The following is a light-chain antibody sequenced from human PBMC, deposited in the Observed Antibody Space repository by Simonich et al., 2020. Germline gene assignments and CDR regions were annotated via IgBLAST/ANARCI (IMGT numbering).Light chain of an antibody. Sequence: DIQMTQSPSSLSESVGDRVTITCRASQGMSNSLAWYQQKPGKAPKLLLYAASRLESGVPSRFSGSGSGTDYTLTISRLQPEDFATYYCQQYYSTPLTFGRGTKVEIK. V-gene: IGKV1-NL1*01. J-gene: IGKJ4*01. CDR3: QQYYSTPLT. CDR2: AAS. CDR1: QGMSNS.